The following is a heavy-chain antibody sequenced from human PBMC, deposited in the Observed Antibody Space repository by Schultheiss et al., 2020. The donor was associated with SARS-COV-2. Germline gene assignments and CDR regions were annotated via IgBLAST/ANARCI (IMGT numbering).Heavy chain of an antibody. J-gene: IGHJ4*02. V-gene: IGHV5-51*01. CDR2: IYPRDSET. CDR3: ARLMGPHGTVTMDY. D-gene: IGHD4-11*01. CDR1: GYSFTSYW. Sequence: GGSLRLSCKGSGYSFTSYWIGWVRQMPGKGLEWMGIIYPRDSETRYSPSFQGQVTISADKSISTAYLQWSSLKASDTAMYYCARLMGPHGTVTMDYWGQGTLVTVSS.